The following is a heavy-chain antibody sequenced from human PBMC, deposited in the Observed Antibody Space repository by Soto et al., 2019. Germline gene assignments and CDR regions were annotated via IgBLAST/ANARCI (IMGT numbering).Heavy chain of an antibody. Sequence: HLQLQESGPGLVKPSGTLSLTCTVSGGSISSSSYYWGWIRQPPGKGLERIGSIYYSRSTYYNPTLNRRFTISVGTSNTEFSMKLRSVTAPDSAVYSCTKQQQELLTLNCYYCYCIDVWGQGTTVTVSS. CDR3: TKQQQELLTLNCYYCYCIDV. CDR1: GGSISSSSYY. D-gene: IGHD6-13*01. CDR2: IYYSRST. V-gene: IGHV4-39*01. J-gene: IGHJ6*02.